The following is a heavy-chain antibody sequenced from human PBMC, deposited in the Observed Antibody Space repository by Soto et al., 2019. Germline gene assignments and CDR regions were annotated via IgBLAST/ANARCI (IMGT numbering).Heavy chain of an antibody. D-gene: IGHD6-13*01. J-gene: IGHJ6*03. CDR3: AKMGSSWYGTNMDV. CDR2: ISGSGGST. V-gene: IGHV3-23*01. Sequence: PGGSLRLSCAASGFTFSSYAMSWVRQAPGKGLEWVSAISGSGGSTYYADSVKGRFTISRDNSKNTLYLQMNSLRAEDTAVYYCAKMGSSWYGTNMDVWGKGTTVTVSS. CDR1: GFTFSSYA.